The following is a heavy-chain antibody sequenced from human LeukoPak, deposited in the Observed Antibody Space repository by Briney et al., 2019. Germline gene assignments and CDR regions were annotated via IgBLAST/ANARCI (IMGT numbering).Heavy chain of an antibody. CDR1: GFTFSNYW. CDR2: IKQDGSEI. V-gene: IGHV3-7*01. Sequence: GGSLRLSCAASGFTFSNYWMSWVRQAPGKGLEWVANIKQDGSEIYYVDSVKGRFTISRDNAKNSLYLQMNSLRAEDTAVYYCAREGLERRTDAHNDYWGQGTLVTVSS. D-gene: IGHD1-1*01. J-gene: IGHJ4*02. CDR3: AREGLERRTDAHNDY.